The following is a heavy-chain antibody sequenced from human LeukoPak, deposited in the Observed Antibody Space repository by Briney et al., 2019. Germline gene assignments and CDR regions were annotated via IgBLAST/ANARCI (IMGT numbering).Heavy chain of an antibody. CDR2: IIPIFGTA. D-gene: IGHD3-10*01. CDR3: AREEVRGSPKNNWFDP. V-gene: IGHV1-69*13. Sequence: ASVKVSCKASGGTFISYAISWVRQAPGQGLEWMGGIIPIFGTANYAQKFQGRVTITADESTSTAYMELSSLRSEDTAVYYCAREEVRGSPKNNWFDPWGQGTLVTVSS. J-gene: IGHJ5*02. CDR1: GGTFISYA.